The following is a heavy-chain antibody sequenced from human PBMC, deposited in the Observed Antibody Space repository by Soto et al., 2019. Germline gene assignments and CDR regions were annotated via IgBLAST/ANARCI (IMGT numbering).Heavy chain of an antibody. Sequence: SETLSLTCSVSGGSISTVGHYWTWIRQPPGKGLGWIGSIYHTGSTYYSKSLRSRLTMSVDTSKSQFSLRLSSVTAADTAVYYCARATGTLRSRNCDYWGQGSLVTVSS. CDR3: ARATGTLRSRNCDY. D-gene: IGHD1-1*01. CDR2: IYHTGST. V-gene: IGHV4-31*03. J-gene: IGHJ4*02. CDR1: GGSISTVGHY.